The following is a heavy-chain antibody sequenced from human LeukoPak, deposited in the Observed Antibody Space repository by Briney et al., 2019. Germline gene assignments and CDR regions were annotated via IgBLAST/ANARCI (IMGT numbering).Heavy chain of an antibody. Sequence: PGGSLRLSCAASGFTFSSYSMNWVRQAPGKGLEWVSSISSSSSYIYYADSVKGRFTISRDNAKNSLYLQMNSLRAEDTAVYYCARSGYCSSTSCPKDAFDIWGQGTMVTVSS. CDR2: ISSSSSYI. D-gene: IGHD2-2*01. CDR1: GFTFSSYS. CDR3: ARSGYCSSTSCPKDAFDI. V-gene: IGHV3-21*01. J-gene: IGHJ3*02.